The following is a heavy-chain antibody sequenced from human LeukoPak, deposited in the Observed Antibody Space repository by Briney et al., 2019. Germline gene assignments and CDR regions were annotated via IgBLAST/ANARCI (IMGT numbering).Heavy chain of an antibody. D-gene: IGHD4/OR15-4a*01. CDR3: AHSHAYGVWFGP. Sequence: SGPTLVNPTQPLTLTLTFSGFSLSTSGVGVAWIRQPPGKALEWLGIIYCDDDKRYSPSLKSRLTITKDTSKNQVVLTMTNMDPVDTATYYCAHSHAYGVWFGPWGQGTLVTVSS. J-gene: IGHJ5*02. CDR1: GFSLSTSGVG. CDR2: IYCDDDK. V-gene: IGHV2-5*02.